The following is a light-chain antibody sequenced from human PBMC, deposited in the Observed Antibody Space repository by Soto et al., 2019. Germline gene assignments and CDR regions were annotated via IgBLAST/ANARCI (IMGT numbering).Light chain of an antibody. CDR3: QQTYSTPFT. J-gene: IGKJ3*01. CDR2: KAS. Sequence: DIQMSQSPSTLSASVGDRVTITCRASQSISSWLAWYQQKPGKAPKLLIYKASTLKSGVPSRFSGSGSGTEFTLTISSLQPDDFATYYCQQTYSTPFTFGPGTKVDI. V-gene: IGKV1-5*03. CDR1: QSISSW.